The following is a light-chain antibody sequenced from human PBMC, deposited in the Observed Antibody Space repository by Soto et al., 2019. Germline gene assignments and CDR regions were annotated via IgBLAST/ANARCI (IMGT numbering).Light chain of an antibody. Sequence: QSALTQPRSVSGSPGQSVTISCSGSSSDVGGYNFVSWYQQHPGKAPKLMIYEVSYRPSGVSNRFSGSKSGNMASLTISGLQAEDEADYYCCSYTSHSTLVFGTGTKLTVL. CDR2: EVS. V-gene: IGLV2-14*01. J-gene: IGLJ1*01. CDR3: CSYTSHSTLV. CDR1: SSDVGGYNF.